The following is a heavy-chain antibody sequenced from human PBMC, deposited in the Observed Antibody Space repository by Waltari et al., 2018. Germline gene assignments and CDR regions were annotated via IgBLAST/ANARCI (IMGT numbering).Heavy chain of an antibody. J-gene: IGHJ4*02. D-gene: IGHD3-3*01. CDR3: ARRNYDFWSGSFFDY. Sequence: QVQLVESGGGVVQPGRSLRRSWAASGFTCSSYDMHLVGHAPGKGLEWVAVISYDGSNKYYADSVKGRFTISRDNSKNTLYLQMNSLRAEDTVVYYCARRNYDFWSGSFFDYWGQGTLVTVSS. CDR1: GFTCSSYD. CDR2: ISYDGSNK. V-gene: IGHV3-30-3*01.